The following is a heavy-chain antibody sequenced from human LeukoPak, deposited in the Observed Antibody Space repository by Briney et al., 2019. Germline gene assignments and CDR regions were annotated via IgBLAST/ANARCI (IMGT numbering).Heavy chain of an antibody. CDR2: IYHSGST. V-gene: IGHV4-4*02. CDR3: ASHSSGGNPYEDY. CDR1: GGSISSSNW. J-gene: IGHJ4*02. D-gene: IGHD6-19*01. Sequence: PSETLSLTCAVSGGSISSSNWWRWVRQPPGKGLGWIGEIYHSGSTNYNPSLKSPVTISVDKSKNQFSLKLSSVAAADTAVYYCASHSSGGNPYEDYWGQGTLVTVSS.